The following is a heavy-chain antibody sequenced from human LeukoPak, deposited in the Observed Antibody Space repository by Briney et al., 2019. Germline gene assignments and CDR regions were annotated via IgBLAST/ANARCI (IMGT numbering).Heavy chain of an antibody. D-gene: IGHD6-19*01. CDR3: GKTTTGYSSGRYPGWPVDY. CDR1: GFTVNSYA. V-gene: IGHV3-23*01. Sequence: GGSLRLSCAASGFTVNSYAMYWVRQAPGKGLEWVSGIFGSGGSAHYADSVKGRFTISRDNSKNTVYLQMDSLRVEDTAVYYCGKTTTGYSSGRYPGWPVDYWGQGTLVTVSS. CDR2: IFGSGGSA. J-gene: IGHJ4*02.